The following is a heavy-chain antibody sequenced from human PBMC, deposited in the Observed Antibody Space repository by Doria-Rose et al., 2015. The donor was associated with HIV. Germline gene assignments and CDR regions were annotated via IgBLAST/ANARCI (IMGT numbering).Heavy chain of an antibody. CDR3: AKAPIIGPKYYFYMDV. CDR2: ISWDSGAK. J-gene: IGHJ6*03. Sequence: VQLVQSGGGLVQPGRSLRLSCVGSGFSFESYAMHWVRLAPGKGLEWVAGISWDSGAKGNADSVEGRFTNSRDNAKKSVYLEMRSLRPEDTAFYYCAKAPIIGPKYYFYMDVWGKGTSVTVSS. CDR1: GFSFESYA. V-gene: IGHV3-9*01. D-gene: IGHD3-3*01.